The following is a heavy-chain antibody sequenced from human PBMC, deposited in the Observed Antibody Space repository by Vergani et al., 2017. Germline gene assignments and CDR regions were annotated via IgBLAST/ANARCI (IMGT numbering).Heavy chain of an antibody. J-gene: IGHJ6*02. D-gene: IGHD3-16*01. CDR1: GDSINNGNYS. CDR2: IYYSGST. V-gene: IGHV4-39*01. Sequence: QLQLQESGPGLVKPSETLSLTCIVSGDSINNGNYSWGWIRQPPGKGLEWIGSIYYSGSTYYNPSLKSRVTISVDTSKNQFSLKLSSVTAADTAVYYCASTSAEVLYYGMDVWGQGTTVTVSS. CDR3: ASTSAEVLYYGMDV.